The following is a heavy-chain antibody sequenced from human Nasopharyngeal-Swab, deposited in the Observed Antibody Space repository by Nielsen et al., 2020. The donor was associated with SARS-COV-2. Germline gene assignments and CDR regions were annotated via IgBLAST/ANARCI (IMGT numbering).Heavy chain of an antibody. V-gene: IGHV1-69*01. J-gene: IGHJ6*02. Sequence: WVRQAPGQGLEWMGGIIPIFGTANYAQKFQGRVTITADESTSTAYMELSSLRSEDTAVYYCARGLTTVTTYHYYGMDVWGQGTTVTVSS. CDR2: IIPIFGTA. D-gene: IGHD4-11*01. CDR3: ARGLTTVTTYHYYGMDV.